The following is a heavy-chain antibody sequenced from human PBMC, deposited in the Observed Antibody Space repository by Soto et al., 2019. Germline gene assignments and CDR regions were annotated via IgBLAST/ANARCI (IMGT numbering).Heavy chain of an antibody. Sequence: PSETLSLTCTVSGGSISSYYWSWILQPPWKGLEWIGYIYYSGSTNYNPSLKSRVTISVDTSKNQFSLKLSSVTAADTAVYYCARDLLTGTTDYYYYYGMDVWGQGTTVTVS. D-gene: IGHD1-7*01. CDR2: IYYSGST. CDR3: ARDLLTGTTDYYYYYGMDV. V-gene: IGHV4-59*01. J-gene: IGHJ6*02. CDR1: GGSISSYY.